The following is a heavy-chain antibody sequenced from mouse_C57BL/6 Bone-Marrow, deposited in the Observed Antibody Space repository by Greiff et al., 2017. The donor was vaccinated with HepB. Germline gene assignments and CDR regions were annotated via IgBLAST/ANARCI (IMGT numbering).Heavy chain of an antibody. CDR1: GFSLRTSGLC. CDR2: IYWDDDK. D-gene: IGHD1-1*01. CDR3: ARSYYGSSSFAY. V-gene: IGHV8-12*01. J-gene: IGHJ3*01. Sequence: QVTLKVSGPGILQSSQPLSLPCSFPGFSLRTSGLCVSWIRQPSGKGLEWLAHIYWDDDKRYNPSLKCRLTIAKDTSRNQVFLKITSVDTADTATYYGARSYYGSSSFAYWGQVTLVTVSA.